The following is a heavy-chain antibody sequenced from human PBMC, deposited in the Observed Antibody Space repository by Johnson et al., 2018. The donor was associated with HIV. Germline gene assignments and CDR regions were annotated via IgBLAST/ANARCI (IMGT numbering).Heavy chain of an antibody. CDR3: STDGYSSSWNQYAFDI. Sequence: VQLVESGGGLVQPGGSLRLSCAASGFTFSNAWMNWVRQAPGKGLEWVGRIKSKTDGGTTDYAAPVKGRFTISRDDSKNTLYRQMNSLKTEETAVYYCSTDGYSSSWNQYAFDIWGQGTMVTCSS. V-gene: IGHV3-15*01. CDR1: GFTFSNAW. D-gene: IGHD6-13*01. J-gene: IGHJ3*02. CDR2: IKSKTDGGTT.